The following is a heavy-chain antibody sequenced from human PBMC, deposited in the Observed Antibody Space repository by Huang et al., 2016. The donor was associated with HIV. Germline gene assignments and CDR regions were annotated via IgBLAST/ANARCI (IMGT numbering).Heavy chain of an antibody. V-gene: IGHV5-51*01. D-gene: IGHD3-10*01. CDR1: GYTFDRYW. Sequence: EVHLVQSGAEVKEPGESLKISCQASGYTFDRYWIGWVRQMPGKGLEWIGVIYHGDSDTVYDPSIQGQVTISADQSINTAYLQCSSLKASYAAIYFCARQGLWLPPTDPFDYWGQGTPVTVSA. CDR2: IYHGDSDT. J-gene: IGHJ4*02. CDR3: ARQGLWLPPTDPFDY.